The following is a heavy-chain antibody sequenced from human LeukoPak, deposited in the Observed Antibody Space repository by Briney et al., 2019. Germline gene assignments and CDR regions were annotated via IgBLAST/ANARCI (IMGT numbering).Heavy chain of an antibody. V-gene: IGHV5-51*01. D-gene: IGHD3-10*01. CDR2: VYPGSDSDT. J-gene: IGHJ3*02. Sequence: PGESLKISCKGSGYLFSNYWIAWVRQMPGKGLEWVGAVYPGSDSDTRYSPSFQGQVTVSADKSISTAYLQWTSLKASDTAIYYCARNHYYGAGTYYNVFDAFDIWGQGTMVTVSS. CDR3: ARNHYYGAGTYYNVFDAFDI. CDR1: GYLFSNYW.